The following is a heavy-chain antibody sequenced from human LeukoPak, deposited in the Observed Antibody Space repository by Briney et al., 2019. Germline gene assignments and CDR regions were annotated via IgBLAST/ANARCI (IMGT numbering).Heavy chain of an antibody. V-gene: IGHV3-74*01. J-gene: IGHJ4*02. CDR3: ASGVNYFDY. Sequence: PGGSLRLSCAASGFTFSSYWMHWVRQAPGKGLVWVSRINGDGSSTRYADSVKGRFTISRDNAKKSLYLQMNSLRAEDTAVYYCASGVNYFDYWGQGTLVTVSS. D-gene: IGHD3-3*01. CDR1: GFTFSSYW. CDR2: INGDGSST.